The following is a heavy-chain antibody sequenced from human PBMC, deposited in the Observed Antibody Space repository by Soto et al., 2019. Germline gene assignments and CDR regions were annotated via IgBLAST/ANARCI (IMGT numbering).Heavy chain of an antibody. D-gene: IGHD6-25*01. CDR1: GGSISSYY. V-gene: IGHV4-59*01. J-gene: IGHJ6*02. Sequence: PSETLSLTCTVSGGSISSYYWSWIRQPPGKGLEWIGYIYYSGSTNYNPSLKSRVTISVDTSKNQFSLKLSSVTTADTAVYYCARDRIAAWTHYYYGTDVWGQGTTVTVSS. CDR2: IYYSGST. CDR3: ARDRIAAWTHYYYGTDV.